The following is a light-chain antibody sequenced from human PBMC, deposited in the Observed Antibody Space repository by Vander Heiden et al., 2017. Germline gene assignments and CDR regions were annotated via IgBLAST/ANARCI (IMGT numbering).Light chain of an antibody. Sequence: DIQMTQSPSSPSASVGDRVPITCRASQPLNSYLTWYQEKPGKAPNLLIYATSNLQSGVPTMCSGSGAGPDFTLTIRSVQPEDVATYFCQQSYSVPWTFGQGTKVEIK. CDR1: QPLNSY. J-gene: IGKJ1*01. CDR3: QQSYSVPWT. V-gene: IGKV1-39*01. CDR2: ATS.